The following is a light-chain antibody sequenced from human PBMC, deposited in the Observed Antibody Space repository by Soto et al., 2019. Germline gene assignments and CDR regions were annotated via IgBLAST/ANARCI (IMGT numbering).Light chain of an antibody. CDR3: SSYRSSSSYV. CDR1: SSDIGGYKY. Sequence: QSALTHPASVSGSPGQSSTISCTGTSSDIGGYKYVSWYQQPPGKAPKLMIYDVNNRPSGVSNRFSGSKSGNTASLTISGLQAEDEADYYCSSYRSSSSYVFGTGTKVTVL. J-gene: IGLJ1*01. V-gene: IGLV2-14*01. CDR2: DVN.